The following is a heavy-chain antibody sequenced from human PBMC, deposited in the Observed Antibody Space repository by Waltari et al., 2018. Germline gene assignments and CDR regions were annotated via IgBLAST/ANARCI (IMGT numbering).Heavy chain of an antibody. CDR1: GGSMSSSSYY. D-gene: IGHD6-13*01. V-gene: IGHV4-39*07. CDR3: ARGQQLETDY. Sequence: QLQLQESGPGLVKPSETLSLTCTVSGGSMSSSSYYWGWLRQPPGKGLEWIGSIYYSGSTYYNPSLKSRVTISVDTSKNQFSLKLSSVTAADTAVYYCARGQQLETDYWGQGTLVTVSS. J-gene: IGHJ4*02. CDR2: IYYSGST.